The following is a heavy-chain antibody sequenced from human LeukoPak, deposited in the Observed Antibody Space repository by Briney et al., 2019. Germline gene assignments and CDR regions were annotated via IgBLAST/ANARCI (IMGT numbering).Heavy chain of an antibody. CDR3: ARHKAPRVYSSSWYPPDY. Sequence: GGSLRLSCAASGFTFSSYSMNWVRQAPGKGLEWVSSISSSSSYIYYADSVKGRFTISRDNAKNSLYLQMNSLRAEDTAVYYCARHKAPRVYSSSWYPPDYWGQGTLVTVSS. CDR1: GFTFSSYS. J-gene: IGHJ4*02. V-gene: IGHV3-21*01. CDR2: ISSSSSYI. D-gene: IGHD6-13*01.